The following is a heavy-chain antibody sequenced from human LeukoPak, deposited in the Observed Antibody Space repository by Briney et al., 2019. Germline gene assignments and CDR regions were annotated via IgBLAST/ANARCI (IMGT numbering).Heavy chain of an antibody. D-gene: IGHD4-17*01. Sequence: GASVKVSCKASGGTFSNYAISWVRQAPGQGLEWMGGIIPIFGTANYAQKFQGRVTITADKSTSTAYMELSSLRSEDTAVYYCARVVDDYGDFAPQEPYYYMDVWGKGTTVTVSS. J-gene: IGHJ6*03. CDR1: GGTFSNYA. V-gene: IGHV1-69*06. CDR3: ARVVDDYGDFAPQEPYYYMDV. CDR2: IIPIFGTA.